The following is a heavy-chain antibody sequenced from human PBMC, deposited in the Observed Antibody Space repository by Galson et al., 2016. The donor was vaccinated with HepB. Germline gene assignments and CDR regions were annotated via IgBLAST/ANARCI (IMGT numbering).Heavy chain of an antibody. CDR3: AKIAVTGTWYFDL. D-gene: IGHD6-19*01. J-gene: IGHJ2*01. CDR2: ISGSGTLT. CDR1: GFTFSSYA. Sequence: SLRLSCAASGFTFSSYAMSWVRQAPGKGLEWVSCISGSGTLTYYADSVKGRFTISRDNSKNTLNLQMNSLRAEDTAVYYCAKIAVTGTWYFDLWGRGALVSVSS. V-gene: IGHV3-23*01.